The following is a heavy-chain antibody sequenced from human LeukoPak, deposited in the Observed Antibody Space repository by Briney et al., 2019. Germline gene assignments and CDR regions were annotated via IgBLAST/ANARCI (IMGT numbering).Heavy chain of an antibody. D-gene: IGHD2-2*01. J-gene: IGHJ4*02. Sequence: GGSLRLSCAASGFSFSSYAVSWVRQAPGKGLEWVSAISGSGGSTYYADSVKGRFTISRDNSKNTLYLQMNSLRAEDTALYYCAKDCTSTNCYVDYWGQGTLVTVSS. CDR2: ISGSGGST. CDR3: AKDCTSTNCYVDY. V-gene: IGHV3-23*01. CDR1: GFSFSSYA.